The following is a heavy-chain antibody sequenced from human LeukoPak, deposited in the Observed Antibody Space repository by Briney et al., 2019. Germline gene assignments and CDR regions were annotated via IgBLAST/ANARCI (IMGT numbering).Heavy chain of an antibody. CDR1: GGSFSDYY. J-gene: IGHJ6*03. D-gene: IGHD5-18*01. Sequence: PSETLSLTCTVSGGSFSDYYWGWIRQPPGKGLEWIGEIHPSGSTNYSPSLKSRVTISLDASKNQFSLKLSSFCARVRYSYVITDWSRTGLGAYPTKYYYHMDVWDKGTTVTVSS. CDR2: IHPSGST. V-gene: IGHV4-34*01. CDR3: TDWSRTGLGAYPTKYYYHMDV.